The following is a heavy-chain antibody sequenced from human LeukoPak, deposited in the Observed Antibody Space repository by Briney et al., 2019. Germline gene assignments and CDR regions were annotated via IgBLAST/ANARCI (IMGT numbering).Heavy chain of an antibody. Sequence: ASVKVSCKASGYTFTSYGISWVRQAPGQGLEWMGWISAYNGNTNYAQKLQGRVTMTTDTSTSTAYMELRSLRSDDTAVYYCARGYCSSISCSTFDYWGQGTLVTVSS. CDR1: GYTFTSYG. J-gene: IGHJ4*02. CDR2: ISAYNGNT. V-gene: IGHV1-18*01. CDR3: ARGYCSSISCSTFDY. D-gene: IGHD2-2*01.